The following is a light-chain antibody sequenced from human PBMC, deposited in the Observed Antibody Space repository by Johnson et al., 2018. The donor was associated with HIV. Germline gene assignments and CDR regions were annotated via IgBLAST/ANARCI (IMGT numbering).Light chain of an antibody. J-gene: IGLJ1*01. CDR2: ENN. CDR3: GTWDSSLSAGV. V-gene: IGLV1-51*02. Sequence: QSVLTQPPSVSAAPGQKVTISCSGSSSDMGNYAVSWYQQLPGTAPKLLIYENNKRPSGIPDRFYGSKSGTSATLGITGLQTGDEADYYCGTWDSSLSAGVFGTGTKVTVL. CDR1: SSDMGNYA.